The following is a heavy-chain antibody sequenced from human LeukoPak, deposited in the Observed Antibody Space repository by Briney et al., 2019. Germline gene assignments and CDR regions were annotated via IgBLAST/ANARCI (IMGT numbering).Heavy chain of an antibody. CDR2: IYYSGST. CDR3: ARARAAAGTLGSNNWFDP. CDR1: GGSISSYY. J-gene: IGHJ5*02. D-gene: IGHD6-13*01. V-gene: IGHV4-59*01. Sequence: SETLSLTCTVSGGSISSYYWSWIRQPPGKGLEWIGYIYYSGSTNYNPSLKSRVTISVDTSKNQFSLKLSSVTAADTAVYYCARARAAAGTLGSNNWFDPWGQGTLVTVSS.